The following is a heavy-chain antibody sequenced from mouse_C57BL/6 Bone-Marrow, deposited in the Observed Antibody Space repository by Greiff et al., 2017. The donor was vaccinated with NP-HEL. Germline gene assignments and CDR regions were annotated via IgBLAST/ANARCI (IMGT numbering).Heavy chain of an antibody. V-gene: IGHV3-8*01. J-gene: IGHJ3*01. D-gene: IGHD1-1*01. CDR3: ARSDLLLPGWFAY. Sequence: EVQLVESGPGLAKPSQTLSLTCSVTGYSITSDYWNWIRKFPGNKLEYMGYISYSGSTYYNPSLKSRTSITRDTSKNQYYLQLNSVTTEDTATYYCARSDLLLPGWFAYWGQGTLVTVSA. CDR1: GYSITSDY. CDR2: ISYSGST.